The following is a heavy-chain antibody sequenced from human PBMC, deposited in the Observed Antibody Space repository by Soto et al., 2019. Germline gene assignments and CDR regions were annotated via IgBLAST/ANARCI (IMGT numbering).Heavy chain of an antibody. D-gene: IGHD2-21*02. CDR2: IYHSGSI. J-gene: IGHJ5*02. CDR3: ARGKGHTGLNCFDP. CDR1: GSSISSGFY. Sequence: KPXATLSLTCAVSGSSISSGFYWCWIRQPPGKGPEWIGSIYHSGSIYYNPSLKSRVSISVDTSKNHFSLKLSSVTAADTAVYYCARGKGHTGLNCFDPCGQRTLVTVSS. V-gene: IGHV4-38-2*01.